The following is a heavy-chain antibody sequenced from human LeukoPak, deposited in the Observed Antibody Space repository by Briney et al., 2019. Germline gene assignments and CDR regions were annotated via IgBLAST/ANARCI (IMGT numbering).Heavy chain of an antibody. J-gene: IGHJ3*02. Sequence: SETLSLTCTVSGGSISSSTYYWGWIRQPPGEGREWIVSIYYSGSTYYNASLKSRVTISADTSKNQFSLKLSSVTAADTAVYYCARPLGGSSSWHGDAFDIWGQGTMVTVSS. V-gene: IGHV4-39*01. CDR1: GGSISSSTYY. D-gene: IGHD6-13*01. CDR3: ARPLGGSSSWHGDAFDI. CDR2: IYYSGST.